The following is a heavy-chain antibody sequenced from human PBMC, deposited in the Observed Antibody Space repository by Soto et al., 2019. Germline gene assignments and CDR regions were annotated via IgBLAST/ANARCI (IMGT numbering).Heavy chain of an antibody. CDR3: ARVGRLYYDFWSGYPGPFDY. V-gene: IGHV4-31*03. Sequence: PSETLSLTCTVSGGSISSGGYYWSWIRQHPWKGLEWIGYIYYSGSTYYNPSLKSRVTISVDTSKNQFSLKLSSVTAADTAVYYCARVGRLYYDFWSGYPGPFDYWGQGXLVTVYS. CDR1: GGSISSGGYY. D-gene: IGHD3-3*01. J-gene: IGHJ4*02. CDR2: IYYSGST.